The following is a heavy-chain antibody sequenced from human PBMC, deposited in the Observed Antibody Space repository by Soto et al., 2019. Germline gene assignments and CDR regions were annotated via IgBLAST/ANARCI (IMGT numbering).Heavy chain of an antibody. Sequence: QVQLVESGGGVVQPGRSLTLSCAASGFTFSRIAMHWVRQAPGKGLEWVAVISSDGSSKLYADSVKGRFIVTRDNPKNNPYLQMSSLRVDDTAVYYCARPTVATFFQALDHWGQGDLVTVSS. CDR3: ARPTVATFFQALDH. V-gene: IGHV3-30-3*01. J-gene: IGHJ4*02. CDR1: GFTFSRIA. CDR2: ISSDGSSK. D-gene: IGHD1-1*01.